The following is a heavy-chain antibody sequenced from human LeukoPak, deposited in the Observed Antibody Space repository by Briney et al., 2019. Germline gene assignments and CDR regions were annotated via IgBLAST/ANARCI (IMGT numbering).Heavy chain of an antibody. CDR3: AKWTYYFDH. V-gene: IGHV3-9*01. D-gene: IGHD3/OR15-3a*01. CDR1: GFTFDDYA. CDR2: ISWNSGSI. Sequence: GGSLRLSCAASGFTFDDYAMHWVRQAPGKGLEWVSGISWNSGSIGYADSVKGRFTISRDNAKNSLYLQMNSLRAEDTALYYCAKWTYYFDHWGQGTLVTVSS. J-gene: IGHJ4*02.